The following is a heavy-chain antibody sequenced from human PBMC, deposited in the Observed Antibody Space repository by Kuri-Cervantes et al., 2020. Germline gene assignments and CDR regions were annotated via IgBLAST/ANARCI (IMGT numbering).Heavy chain of an antibody. V-gene: IGHV3-30*18. CDR1: GFTFSSYG. D-gene: IGHD5-24*01. CDR2: ISYDGSYK. Sequence: GESLKISCAASGFTFSSYGMHWVRQAPGKGLEWVAVISYDGSYKYNAGSVKGRFTISRDNSKNTLYLQMNSLRAEDTAVYYCAKDLDGWLQLNYGMDVWGQGTTVTVSS. CDR3: AKDLDGWLQLNYGMDV. J-gene: IGHJ6*02.